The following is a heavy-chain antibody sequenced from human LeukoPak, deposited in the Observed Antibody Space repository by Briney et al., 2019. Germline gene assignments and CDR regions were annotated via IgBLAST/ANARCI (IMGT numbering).Heavy chain of an antibody. Sequence: SETLSLTCTVSGGSISSYYWSWIRQPPGKGLEWIGYIYYSGSTNYNPSLKSRVTISVDTSKNQFSLKLSSVTAADTAVYYCARDLTGYDYVWGSSDYWGQGTLVTVPS. CDR2: IYYSGST. J-gene: IGHJ4*02. CDR1: GGSISSYY. CDR3: ARDLTGYDYVWGSSDY. D-gene: IGHD3-16*01. V-gene: IGHV4-59*12.